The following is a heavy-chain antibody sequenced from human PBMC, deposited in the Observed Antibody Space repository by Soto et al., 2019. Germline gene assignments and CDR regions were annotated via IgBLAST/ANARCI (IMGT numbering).Heavy chain of an antibody. Sequence: PSETLSLTCTVSGASISGFYWRWMRQSAGKGLEWIGRMYKSDRANYNLSLKSRVTMSVDTSRNQFSLKLTSVTAADTAVYFCAREPLAHSYFDYWGQGILVTVSS. V-gene: IGHV4-4*07. CDR1: GASISGFY. J-gene: IGHJ4*02. CDR3: AREPLAHSYFDY. CDR2: MYKSDRA.